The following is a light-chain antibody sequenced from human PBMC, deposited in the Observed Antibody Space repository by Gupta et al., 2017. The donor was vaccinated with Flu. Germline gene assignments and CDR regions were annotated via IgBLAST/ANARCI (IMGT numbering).Light chain of an antibody. CDR1: SSDVGGYKY. CDR3: SSYTSRSTFGV. CDR2: EVS. V-gene: IGLV2-14*01. J-gene: IGLJ3*02. Sequence: QSALTQPASVSGSPGQSITIPCTGTSSDVGGYKYVSWFQQYPGKAPKLMIYEVSNRPSGVSNRFSGSKSGNTASLTISGLQAEDEAVYYCSSYTSRSTFGVFGGGTKLTVL.